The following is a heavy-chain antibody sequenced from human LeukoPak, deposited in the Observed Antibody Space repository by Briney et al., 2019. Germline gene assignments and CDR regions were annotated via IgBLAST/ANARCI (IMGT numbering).Heavy chain of an antibody. J-gene: IGHJ4*02. CDR2: INPSGGST. D-gene: IGHD3-22*01. V-gene: IGHV1-46*01. CDR1: GYTFTSYY. Sequence: ASVKVSCKASGYTFTSYYMHWVRQAPGQGLEWMGIINPSGGSTSYAQKFQGRVTMTRDTSTSTVYMELSSLRSEDTAVYYCARGGRLAYYYDSSGYFSFDYWGQGTLVTVSS. CDR3: ARGGRLAYYYDSSGYFSFDY.